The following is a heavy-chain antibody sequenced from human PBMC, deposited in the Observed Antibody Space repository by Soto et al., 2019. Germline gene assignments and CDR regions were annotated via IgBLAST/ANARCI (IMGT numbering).Heavy chain of an antibody. CDR3: ARSYCSSTSCYYGYGMDV. CDR1: GGSISSGGYY. J-gene: IGHJ6*02. V-gene: IGHV4-31*03. Sequence: SEPLSLTCTVSGGSISSGGYYWSWIRQHPGKGLEWIGYIYYSGSTYYNPSLKSRVTISVDTSKNQFSLKLSSVTAADTAVYYCARSYCSSTSCYYGYGMDVWGQGTTVTVSS. CDR2: IYYSGST. D-gene: IGHD2-2*01.